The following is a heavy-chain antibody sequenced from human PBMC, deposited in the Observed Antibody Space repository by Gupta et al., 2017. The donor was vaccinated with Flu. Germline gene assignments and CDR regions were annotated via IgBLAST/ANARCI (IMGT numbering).Heavy chain of an antibody. V-gene: IGHV3-30-3*01. D-gene: IGHD3-10*01. Sequence: AMHWVRQAPGKGLEWVAVISYDGSNKYYADSVKGRFTISRDNSKNTLYLQMNSLRAEDTAVYYCARDRPYFDWGQGTLVTVSS. J-gene: IGHJ4*02. CDR3: ARDRPYFD. CDR2: ISYDGSNK. CDR1: A.